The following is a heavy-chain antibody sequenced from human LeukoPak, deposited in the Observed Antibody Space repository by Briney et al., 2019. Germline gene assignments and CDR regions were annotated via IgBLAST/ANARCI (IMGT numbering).Heavy chain of an antibody. CDR3: ARESAAGTCDY. D-gene: IGHD6-13*01. CDR2: LWYDGNNR. J-gene: IGHJ4*02. V-gene: IGHV3-33*01. CDR1: GFTFSSYD. Sequence: GGSLRLSCAASGFTFSSYDMHWVRQAPGRGLEWVAVLWYDGNNRYYADSVKGRFTISRDNSKNTLYLQMNSLRAEDTAVYYCARESAAGTCDYWGQGTLVTVSS.